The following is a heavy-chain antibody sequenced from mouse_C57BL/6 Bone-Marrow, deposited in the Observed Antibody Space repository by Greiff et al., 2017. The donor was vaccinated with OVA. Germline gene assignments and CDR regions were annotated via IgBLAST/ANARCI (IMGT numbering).Heavy chain of an antibody. CDR3: ARKRDYDAWFAY. Sequence: QVHVKQPGAELVKPGASVKMSCKASGYTFTSYWITWVKQRPGQGLEWIGDIYPGSGSTNYNEKFKSKATLTVDTSSSTAYMQLSSLTSEDSAVYYCARKRDYDAWFAYWGQGTLVTVSA. CDR2: IYPGSGST. V-gene: IGHV1-55*01. J-gene: IGHJ3*01. D-gene: IGHD2-4*01. CDR1: GYTFTSYW.